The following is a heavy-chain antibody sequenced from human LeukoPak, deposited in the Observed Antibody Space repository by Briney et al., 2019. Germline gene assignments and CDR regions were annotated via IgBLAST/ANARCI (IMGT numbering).Heavy chain of an antibody. CDR2: IYYSGST. D-gene: IGHD3-10*01. V-gene: IGHV4-38-2*02. Sequence: SETLSLTCTVSGYSISSGYYWGWIRQPPGKGLEWIGSIYYSGSTYYNPSLKSRVTISVDTSKNQFSLKLSSVTAADTAVYYCARDKREPYGSGSSWGQGTLVTVSS. CDR1: GYSISSGYY. CDR3: ARDKREPYGSGSS. J-gene: IGHJ4*02.